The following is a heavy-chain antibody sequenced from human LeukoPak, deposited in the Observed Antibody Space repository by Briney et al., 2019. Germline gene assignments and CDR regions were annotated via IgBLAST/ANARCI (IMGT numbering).Heavy chain of an antibody. CDR3: ARDPNPGIAVAGTLGPVDY. CDR1: GFTFSSYS. CDR2: ISSSSSYI. Sequence: GGSLRLSCAASGFTFSSYSMNWVRQPPGKGLEWVSSISSSSSYIYYADSVKGRFTISRDNAKNSLYLQMNSLRAEDTAVYYCARDPNPGIAVAGTLGPVDYRGQGTLVTVSS. D-gene: IGHD6-19*01. V-gene: IGHV3-21*01. J-gene: IGHJ4*02.